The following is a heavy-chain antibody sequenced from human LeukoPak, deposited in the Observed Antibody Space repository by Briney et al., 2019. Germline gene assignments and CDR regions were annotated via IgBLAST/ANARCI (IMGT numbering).Heavy chain of an antibody. D-gene: IGHD1-26*01. J-gene: IGHJ4*02. V-gene: IGHV1-18*01. CDR2: ISVQNGDT. CDR1: GYTFTSYG. CDR3: ARVKARSGSYSLDY. Sequence: ASVKVSCKASGYTFTSYGISWVRQAPGQGLEWMGWISVQNGDTNYAQRLRGRVTMTTDTSTRTAYLELRSLRSDDTAVYYCARVKARSGSYSLDYWGQGTLVTVSS.